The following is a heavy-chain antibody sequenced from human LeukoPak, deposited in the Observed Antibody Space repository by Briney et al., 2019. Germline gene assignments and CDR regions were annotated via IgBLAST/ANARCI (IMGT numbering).Heavy chain of an antibody. J-gene: IGHJ4*02. CDR1: GLTFSSSA. D-gene: IGHD2/OR15-2a*01. CDR2: ISDDGNDK. Sequence: PGGSLRLSCAASGLTFSSSAMHWVRQTSDKGLDWVATISDDGNDKHYTDSVKGRFTISRDNAKNSLYLQMNSLRAEDTAVYYCARGPTRANSSDYWGQGTLLTVSS. CDR3: ARGPTRANSSDY. V-gene: IGHV3-30*04.